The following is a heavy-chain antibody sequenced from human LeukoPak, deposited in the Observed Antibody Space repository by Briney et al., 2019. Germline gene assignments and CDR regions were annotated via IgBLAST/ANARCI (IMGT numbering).Heavy chain of an antibody. Sequence: SETLSLTCTVSGGSISSYYWSWIRQPPGGGLEWIGYIYYSGSTNYNPSLRRRVTISLDTSKSQFSLKLRSVTAADTAVYYCARSGLDSRYYFGMDVWGQGTTVTVSS. CDR2: IYYSGST. CDR1: GGSISSYY. CDR3: ARSGLDSRYYFGMDV. J-gene: IGHJ6*02. V-gene: IGHV4-59*01. D-gene: IGHD5-12*01.